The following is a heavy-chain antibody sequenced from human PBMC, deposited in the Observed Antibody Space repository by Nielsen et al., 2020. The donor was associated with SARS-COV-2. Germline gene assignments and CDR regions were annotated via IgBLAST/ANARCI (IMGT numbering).Heavy chain of an antibody. Sequence: SETLSLTCTVSGGSISSYYWSWIRQPPGKGLEWIGYIYYSGSTNYNPSLKSRVTISVDTSKNQFSLKLSSVTAADTAVYFCARGGWLQFDYWGQGALVTVSS. CDR2: IYYSGST. CDR1: GGSISSYY. J-gene: IGHJ4*02. CDR3: ARGGWLQFDY. V-gene: IGHV4-59*01. D-gene: IGHD5-24*01.